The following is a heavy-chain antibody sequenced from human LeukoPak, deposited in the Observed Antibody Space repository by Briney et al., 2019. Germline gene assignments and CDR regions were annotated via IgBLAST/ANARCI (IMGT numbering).Heavy chain of an antibody. D-gene: IGHD2-2*01. V-gene: IGHV4-31*03. CDR1: GGSISSGGYY. CDR3: ARAELVVVNV. Sequence: SETLSLTCTVSGGSISSGGYYWSWIRQHPGKGLEWIGYIYYSGSTYYNPSLKSRVTISVDTSKNQFSLKLSSVTAADTAVYYCARAELVVVNVWGKGTTVTVSS. J-gene: IGHJ6*04. CDR2: IYYSGST.